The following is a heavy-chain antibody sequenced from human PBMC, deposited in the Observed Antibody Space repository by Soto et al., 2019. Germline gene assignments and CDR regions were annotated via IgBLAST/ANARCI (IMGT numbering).Heavy chain of an antibody. CDR1: GYSFTSYW. CDR3: ARSYDILTGYPNPGGWFGP. V-gene: IGHV5-51*03. CDR2: IYPGDSDT. Sequence: EVQLVQSGAEVKKPGESLKISCKGSGYSFTSYWIGWVRQMPGKGLEWMGIIYPGDSDTRYSPSFQGQVTISADKSISTAYLQWSSLKASDTAMYYCARSYDILTGYPNPGGWFGPWGQGTLVTVSS. D-gene: IGHD3-9*01. J-gene: IGHJ5*02.